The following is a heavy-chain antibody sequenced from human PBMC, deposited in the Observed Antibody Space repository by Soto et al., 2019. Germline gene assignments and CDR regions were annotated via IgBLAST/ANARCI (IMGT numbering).Heavy chain of an antibody. CDR1: GFTFDDYA. D-gene: IGHD2-2*01. Sequence: QAGGSLRLSCAASGFTFDDYAMHWVRQAPGKGLEWVSGISWNSGSIGYADSVKGRFTISRDNAKNSLYLQMNSLRAEDTALYYCAKDISHGTSKPLFDYWGQGTLVTVSS. CDR2: ISWNSGSI. V-gene: IGHV3-9*01. CDR3: AKDISHGTSKPLFDY. J-gene: IGHJ4*02.